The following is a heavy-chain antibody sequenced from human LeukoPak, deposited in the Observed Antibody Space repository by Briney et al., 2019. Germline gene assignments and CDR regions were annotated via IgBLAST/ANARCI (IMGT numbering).Heavy chain of an antibody. J-gene: IGHJ4*02. Sequence: GGSLRLSCAASGFTFSNYAMSWVRQAPGRGLEWVSGISGNGGTTNYADSVKGRFTISRDYSKNTLYLQMNSLRAEDTAVYYCAKGPSGSYYSDYWGQGTLVTVSS. CDR3: AKGPSGSYYSDY. V-gene: IGHV3-23*01. CDR2: ISGNGGTT. CDR1: GFTFSNYA. D-gene: IGHD1-26*01.